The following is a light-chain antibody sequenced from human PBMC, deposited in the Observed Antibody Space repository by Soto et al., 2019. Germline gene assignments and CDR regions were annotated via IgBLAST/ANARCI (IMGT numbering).Light chain of an antibody. Sequence: DIQMTQSPSSLSASVGDRVIITCRASQDIGSDLAWYQQKPGKAPELLIYAASSLQSGVPSRFSGSGSGTEFTLTISSLQPGDFATYYCQHYNTYPWTFGHGTKVDI. CDR1: QDIGSD. CDR2: AAS. V-gene: IGKV1-17*01. J-gene: IGKJ1*01. CDR3: QHYNTYPWT.